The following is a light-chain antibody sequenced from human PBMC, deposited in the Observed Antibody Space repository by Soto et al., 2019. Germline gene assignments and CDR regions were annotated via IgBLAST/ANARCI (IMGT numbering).Light chain of an antibody. CDR1: QSVTNNY. V-gene: IGKV3-20*01. Sequence: EIVLTQFPGTLSLSPGERSTLSCRASQSVTNNYLAWYQQRPGQPPNLLIFGASTRATGIPDRFSGSGSGTDFTLTISRLEPEDFAVYYCQQYGSSIQTFGQGTKVDIK. CDR3: QQYGSSIQT. J-gene: IGKJ1*01. CDR2: GAS.